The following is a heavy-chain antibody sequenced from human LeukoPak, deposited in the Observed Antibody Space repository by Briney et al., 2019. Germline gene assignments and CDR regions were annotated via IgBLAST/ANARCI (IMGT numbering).Heavy chain of an antibody. CDR3: AREYSTYPYYYYGMDV. D-gene: IGHD6-13*01. J-gene: IGHJ6*02. V-gene: IGHV6-1*01. Sequence: SQTLSLTCAISGDSVSSNSAAWNWIRQSPSRGLEWLGRTYYRSKWYNDYAVSVRSRITINPDTSKNQFSMQLNSVTPEETAVYYCAREYSTYPYYYYGMDVWGQGTTVTVSS. CDR1: GDSVSSNSAA. CDR2: TYYRSKWYN.